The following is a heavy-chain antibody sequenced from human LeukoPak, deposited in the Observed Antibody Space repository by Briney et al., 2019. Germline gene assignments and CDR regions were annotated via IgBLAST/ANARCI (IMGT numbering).Heavy chain of an antibody. CDR3: ARGGSFDY. Sequence: SETLSLTCTVSGGSISSYYWSWIRQPPGKGLEWIGYIYYSGSTNYNPSLKSRVTISVDTSKNQFSLKLSSVTAADTAVYYCARGGSFDYWGRGTLVTVSS. CDR2: IYYSGST. V-gene: IGHV4-59*01. J-gene: IGHJ4*02. CDR1: GGSISSYY. D-gene: IGHD1-26*01.